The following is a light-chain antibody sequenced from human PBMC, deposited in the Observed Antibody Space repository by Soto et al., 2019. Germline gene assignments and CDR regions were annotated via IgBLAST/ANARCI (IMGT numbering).Light chain of an antibody. Sequence: DIQMTQSPSSLSASVGDRVTITCRASQSISTYLNWYQHKPGKAPKVLIYAVSSLQSGVPSRFSGSRSGTDFTHTLTSLQPEDSATYYCQHSYRTPRTFGQGTKVEIK. V-gene: IGKV1-39*01. CDR1: QSISTY. J-gene: IGKJ1*01. CDR2: AVS. CDR3: QHSYRTPRT.